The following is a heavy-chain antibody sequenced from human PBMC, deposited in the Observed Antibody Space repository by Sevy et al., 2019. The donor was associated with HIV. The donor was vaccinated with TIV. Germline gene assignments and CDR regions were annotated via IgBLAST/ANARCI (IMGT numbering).Heavy chain of an antibody. CDR1: GFTFSSYG. D-gene: IGHD5-18*01. CDR2: ISYDGSNK. J-gene: IGHJ4*02. V-gene: IGHV3-30*18. Sequence: GGSLRLSCAASGFTFSSYGMHLVRQAPGKGLEWVAVISYDGSNKYYADSVKGRFTISRDNSKNTLYLQMNSLRAEDTAVYYCAKDRDRYTSPIDYWGQGTLVTVSS. CDR3: AKDRDRYTSPIDY.